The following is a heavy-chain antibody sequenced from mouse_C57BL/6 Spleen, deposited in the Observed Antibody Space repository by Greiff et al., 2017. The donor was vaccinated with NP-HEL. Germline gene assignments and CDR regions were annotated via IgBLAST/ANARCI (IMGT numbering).Heavy chain of an antibody. V-gene: IGHV5-17*01. CDR3: ARNYYSNYGYAMDY. J-gene: IGHJ4*01. CDR2: ISSGSSTI. D-gene: IGHD2-5*01. CDR1: GFTFSDYG. Sequence: EVQLVESGGGLVKPGGSLKLSCAASGFTFSDYGMHWVRQAPEKGLEWVAYISSGSSTIYYADTVKGRFTISRDNAKNTLFLQMTSLRSEDTAMYYCARNYYSNYGYAMDYWGQGTSVTVSS.